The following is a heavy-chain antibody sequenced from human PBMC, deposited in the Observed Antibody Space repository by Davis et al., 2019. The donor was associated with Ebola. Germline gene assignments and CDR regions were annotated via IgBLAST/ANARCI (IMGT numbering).Heavy chain of an antibody. J-gene: IGHJ4*02. CDR2: VSWDGGST. D-gene: IGHD1-14*01. V-gene: IGHV3-43D*03. CDR3: AKSLEVRFVRQPLDY. CDR1: GFTFDDYV. Sequence: GESLKISCAASGFTFDDYVIHWVRQAPGKALEWVSVVSWDGGSTHYADSVKGRFTISRDSRKNSLYLQMNSLRLEDTALYYCAKSLEVRFVRQPLDYWDQGTLVIVSS.